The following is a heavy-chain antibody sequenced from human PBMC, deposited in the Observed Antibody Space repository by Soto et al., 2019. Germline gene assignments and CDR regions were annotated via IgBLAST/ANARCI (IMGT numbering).Heavy chain of an antibody. D-gene: IGHD2-15*01. V-gene: IGHV1-69*04. Sequence: SVKVSCKASGGTFSSYTISWVRQAPGQGLEWMGRIIPILGIANYAQKFQGRVTITADKSTSTAYMELSSLRSEDTAVYYCARDPVVVVAATPASWFDPWGQGTLVTVSS. CDR2: IIPILGIA. CDR1: GGTFSSYT. J-gene: IGHJ5*02. CDR3: ARDPVVVVAATPASWFDP.